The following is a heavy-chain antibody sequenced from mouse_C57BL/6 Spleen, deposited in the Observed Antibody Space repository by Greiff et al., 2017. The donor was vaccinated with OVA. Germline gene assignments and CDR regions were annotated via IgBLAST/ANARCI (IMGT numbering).Heavy chain of an antibody. CDR1: GYTFTSYW. Sequence: VKLQQPGAELVRPGSSVKLSCKASGYTFTSYWMHWVKQRPIQGLEWIGNIDPSNSETHYNQKFKDKATLTVDKSSSTAYMQLSSLTSEDSAVYYCARGEITTVVEDFDYWGQGTTLTVSS. CDR2: IDPSNSET. J-gene: IGHJ2*01. V-gene: IGHV1-52*01. D-gene: IGHD1-1*01. CDR3: ARGEITTVVEDFDY.